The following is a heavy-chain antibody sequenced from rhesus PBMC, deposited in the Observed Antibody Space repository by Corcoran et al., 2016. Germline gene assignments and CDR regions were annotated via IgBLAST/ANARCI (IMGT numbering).Heavy chain of an antibody. V-gene: IGHV4-122*02. CDR1: GGSISRGYSY. Sequence: QVQLQESGPGLVKPSETLSLTCAVSGGSISRGYSYWSWNRQPPGQGRAWVGYTTYSGSTSSNPSLKRRVTISRDTSKSQFSLKLSSVTAADTAVYYCAREGGYCTSTTCYAAFDYWGQGVLVTVSS. CDR3: AREGGYCTSTTCYAAFDY. J-gene: IGHJ4*01. CDR2: TTYSGST. D-gene: IGHD2-2*01.